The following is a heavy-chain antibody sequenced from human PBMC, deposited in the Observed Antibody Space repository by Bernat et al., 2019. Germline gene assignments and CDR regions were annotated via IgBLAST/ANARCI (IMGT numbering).Heavy chain of an antibody. D-gene: IGHD3-10*01. CDR2: INAGNGNT. Sequence: QVQLVQSGAEVKKPGASVKVSCKASGYTFTSYAMHWVRQAPGQRLEWMGWINAGNGNTKYSQKFQGRVTITRDTSASTAYMELSSLRSDDTAVYYCARVRSDFQWFRENHAFDIWGQGTMVTVSS. V-gene: IGHV1-3*01. J-gene: IGHJ3*02. CDR3: ARVRSDFQWFRENHAFDI. CDR1: GYTFTSYA.